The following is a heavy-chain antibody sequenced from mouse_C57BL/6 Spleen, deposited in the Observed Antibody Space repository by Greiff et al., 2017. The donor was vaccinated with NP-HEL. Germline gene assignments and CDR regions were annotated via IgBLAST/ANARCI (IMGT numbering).Heavy chain of an antibody. CDR1: GYTFTSYW. J-gene: IGHJ4*01. D-gene: IGHD1-1*01. Sequence: VQLQQPGAELVKPGASVKMSCKASGYTFTSYWITWVKQRPGQGLEWIGDIYPGSGSTNYNEKFKSKATLTVDTSSSTAYMQLSSLTSEDSAVYYCAREGFYYYGSSYHYYAMDYWGQGTSVTVSS. CDR2: IYPGSGST. V-gene: IGHV1-55*01. CDR3: AREGFYYYGSSYHYYAMDY.